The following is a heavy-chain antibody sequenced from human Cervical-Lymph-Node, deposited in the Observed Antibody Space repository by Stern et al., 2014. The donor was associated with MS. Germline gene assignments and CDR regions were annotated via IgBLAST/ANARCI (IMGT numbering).Heavy chain of an antibody. CDR2: IYWDDQK. Sequence: ESGPALVKPTQTLTLTCTFSGFSLSTSGLGVGWIRQPPGEALEWLAYIYWDDQKRYSPSLKSRLTIPKDTSKNQVVLTLTNVDPVDTATYYCAHRTAGPFDYWGQGTLVTVSS. J-gene: IGHJ4*02. CDR3: AHRTAGPFDY. CDR1: GFSLSTSGLG. V-gene: IGHV2-5*02.